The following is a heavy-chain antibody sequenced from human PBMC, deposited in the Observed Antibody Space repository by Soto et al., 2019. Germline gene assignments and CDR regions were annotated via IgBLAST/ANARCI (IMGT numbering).Heavy chain of an antibody. D-gene: IGHD1-26*01. Sequence: QVHLVQSGAEVKKPGASVKVSCKGSGYAFTTYGITWVRQAPGQGLEWMGWISAHNGNTNYAQKLQGSVTVTRDTSTSTAYMELRSPRADDTAVYYCASGRDGDYWGQGARVTVSS. CDR3: ASGRDGDY. J-gene: IGHJ4*02. V-gene: IGHV1-18*01. CDR1: GYAFTTYG. CDR2: ISAHNGNT.